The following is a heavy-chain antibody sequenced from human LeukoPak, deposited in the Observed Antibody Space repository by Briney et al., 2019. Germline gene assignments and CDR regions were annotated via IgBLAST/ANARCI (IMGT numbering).Heavy chain of an antibody. J-gene: IGHJ4*02. CDR2: INHSGST. V-gene: IGHV4-34*01. CDR1: GGSFSGYY. CDR3: ARGPYYFGS. Sequence: PSETLSLTCAVYGGSFSGYYWSWIRQPPGKGLEWIGEINHSGSTNYNPSLKSRVTISIDTSKNQVSLKLSSVTAADTAVYYCARGPYYFGSWGPGTLVTVSS.